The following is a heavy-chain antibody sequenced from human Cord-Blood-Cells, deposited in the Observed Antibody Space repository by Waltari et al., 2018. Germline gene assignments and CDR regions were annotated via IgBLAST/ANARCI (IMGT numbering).Heavy chain of an antibody. Sequence: EVQLGESGGGLIKPGGPLSLSCAAPGFAVSPNHLSWVRQASGKGVEWVSVICSGGRAYYADSVTARFTSSRDSSKNALYLQMNSLRAEDTAVYYWARESGWCPYYYYYMDVWCKGNTVTVSS. V-gene: IGHV3-53*01. J-gene: IGHJ6*03. CDR1: GFAVSPNH. D-gene: IGHD6-19*01. CDR3: ARESGWCPYYYYYMDV. CDR2: ICSGGRA.